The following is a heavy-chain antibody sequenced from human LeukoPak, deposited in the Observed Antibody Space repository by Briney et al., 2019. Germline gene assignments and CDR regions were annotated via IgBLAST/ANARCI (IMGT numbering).Heavy chain of an antibody. CDR2: INSDGSGT. Sequence: GGSLRLSCAASGFTFRNYWMHWVRQAPGKGLVWVSRINSDGSGTSYADSVKGRLTISRGNAKNTLYLQMNSLRAEDTAVYYCARSGSCVDYWGQGTLVTVSS. J-gene: IGHJ4*02. CDR3: ARSGSCVDY. CDR1: GFTFRNYW. V-gene: IGHV3-74*01. D-gene: IGHD1-26*01.